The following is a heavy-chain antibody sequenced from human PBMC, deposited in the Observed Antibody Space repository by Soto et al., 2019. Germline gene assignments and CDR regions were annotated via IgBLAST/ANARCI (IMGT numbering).Heavy chain of an antibody. D-gene: IGHD5-18*01. CDR3: TRIAVGYSESSEGY. CDR2: IHKDGTIR. Sequence: GSLRLSCVASGFIFGNYWMHWVRQEPGKGLVWVARIHKDGTIRNYADSVKGRFTISRDNDKNTVFLQMESLRVDDTAVYYCTRIAVGYSESSEGYWGQGALVTSPQ. CDR1: GFIFGNYW. J-gene: IGHJ1*01. V-gene: IGHV3-74*01.